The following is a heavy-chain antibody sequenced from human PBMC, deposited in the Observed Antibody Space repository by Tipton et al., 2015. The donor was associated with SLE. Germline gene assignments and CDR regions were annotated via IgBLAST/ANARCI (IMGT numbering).Heavy chain of an antibody. Sequence: LRLSCVVSDYSISSTYYWGWIRQPPGKGLEWIGNIYHTGTTYYIPSLKSRVTISIDTSKNQVSLKLTSVTAADTALYYCARHEYSGYDNWFDSWGQGTRVTVSS. V-gene: IGHV4-38-2*01. CDR3: ARHEYSGYDNWFDS. J-gene: IGHJ5*01. CDR2: IYHTGTT. D-gene: IGHD5-12*01. CDR1: DYSISSTYY.